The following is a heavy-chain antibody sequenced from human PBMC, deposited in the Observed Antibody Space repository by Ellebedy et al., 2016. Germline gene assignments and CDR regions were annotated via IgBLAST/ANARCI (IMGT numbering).Heavy chain of an antibody. CDR3: ARDPGITSYNMDV. V-gene: IGHV1-3*01. D-gene: IGHD3-3*01. Sequence: ASVKVSXKASGYTFTNYAMHWVRQAPGQRLEWMGWINAGNGNTKYSQKFQGRVTITRDTSATTAYMDLSSLTSEDTAVYYCARDPGITSYNMDVWGQGTTITVSS. J-gene: IGHJ6*02. CDR2: INAGNGNT. CDR1: GYTFTNYA.